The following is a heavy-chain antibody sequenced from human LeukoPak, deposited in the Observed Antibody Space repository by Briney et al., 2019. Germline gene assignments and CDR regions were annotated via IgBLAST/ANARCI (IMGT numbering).Heavy chain of an antibody. CDR1: GFTVSSNY. CDR3: ARDHYCGDFGWFDP. V-gene: IGHV3-53*01. Sequence: PGGSLRLSCAASGFTVSSNYMSWVRQAPGKGLEWVSVIYSGGSTYYADSVKGRFTISRDNSKNTLYLQMNSLRAEDTAVYYCARDHYCGDFGWFDPSGQGTLVTVSS. CDR2: IYSGGST. D-gene: IGHD4-17*01. J-gene: IGHJ5*02.